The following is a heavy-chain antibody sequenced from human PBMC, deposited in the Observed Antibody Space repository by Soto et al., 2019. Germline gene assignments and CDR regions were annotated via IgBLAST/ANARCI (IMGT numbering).Heavy chain of an antibody. V-gene: IGHV4-34*01. CDR2: INHSGST. CDR1: GGSFSGYY. D-gene: IGHD4-17*01. Sequence: PSLTCAVYGGSFSGYYWSWIRQPPGKGLEWIGEINHSGSTNYNPSLKSRVTISVDTSKNQFSLKLSSVTAADTAVYYCARDTTTNTVTTGVNDYWGQGTLVTVSS. J-gene: IGHJ4*02. CDR3: ARDTTTNTVTTGVNDY.